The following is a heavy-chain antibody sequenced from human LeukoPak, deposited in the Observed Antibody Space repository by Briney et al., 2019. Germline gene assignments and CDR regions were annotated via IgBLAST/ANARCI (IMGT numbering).Heavy chain of an antibody. J-gene: IGHJ4*02. CDR2: ISYDGSNK. V-gene: IGHV3-30-3*01. D-gene: IGHD2-15*01. CDR3: ASGLFGVVVAATFDMY. CDR1: GFTFSSYA. Sequence: GGSLRLSCAASGFTFSSYAMHWVRQAPGKGLEWVAVISYDGSNKYYADSVKGRFTISRDNSKNTLYLQTNSLRAEDTAVYYCASGLFGVVVAATFDMYWGQGTLVTVSS.